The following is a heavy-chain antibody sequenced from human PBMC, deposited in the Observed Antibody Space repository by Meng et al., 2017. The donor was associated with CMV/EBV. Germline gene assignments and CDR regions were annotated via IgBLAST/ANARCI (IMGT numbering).Heavy chain of an antibody. CDR3: ARALVGATYLYYYYGMDG. V-gene: IGHV3-66*02. D-gene: IGHD1-26*01. CDR1: GFTVSSNY. Sequence: GESLKISCAASGFTVSSNYMSWVRQAPGKGLEWVSVIYSGGSTYYADSVKGRFTISRDNSKNTLYLQMNSLRAEDTAVYYCARALVGATYLYYYYGMDGWGKG. CDR2: IYSGGST. J-gene: IGHJ6*04.